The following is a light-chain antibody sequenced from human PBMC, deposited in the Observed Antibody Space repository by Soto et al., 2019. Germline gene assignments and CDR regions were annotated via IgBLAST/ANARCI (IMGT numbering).Light chain of an antibody. CDR1: QTIRTR. Sequence: DIQMTQSPSPLSASVGDRVTITCRASQTIRTRLAWYQQEPGKAPKLLIYDASTLDSGVPSRFSGSGSETDFTLTISGLQPDDFATYYCQQYTTFSRAFGQGTKVDIK. CDR3: QQYTTFSRA. J-gene: IGKJ1*01. V-gene: IGKV1-5*01. CDR2: DAS.